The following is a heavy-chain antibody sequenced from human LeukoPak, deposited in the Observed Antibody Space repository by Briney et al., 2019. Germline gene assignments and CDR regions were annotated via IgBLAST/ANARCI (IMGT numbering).Heavy chain of an antibody. CDR3: ARDQQGEDIVVVPAAENWVDP. J-gene: IGHJ5*02. V-gene: IGHV1-18*01. CDR2: ISAYNGNT. Sequence: ASVKVSCKASGYTFTSYGISWVRQAPGQGLEWMGWISAYNGNTNYAQKLQGRVTMTTDTPTSTAYMELRSLRSDDTDVYYCARDQQGEDIVVVPAAENWVDPWGQGTLVTVSS. CDR1: GYTFTSYG. D-gene: IGHD2-2*01.